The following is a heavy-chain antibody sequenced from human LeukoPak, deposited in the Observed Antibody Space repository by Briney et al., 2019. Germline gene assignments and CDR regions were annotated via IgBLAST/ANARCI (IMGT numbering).Heavy chain of an antibody. CDR2: ISGSGGST. V-gene: IGHV3-23*01. CDR1: GFTFSSYG. Sequence: GGSLRLSCAASGFTFSSYGMSWVRQAPGKGLEWVSAISGSGGSTYYADSVKGRFTISRDNSKNTLYLQMNSLRAEDTAVYCCARYYYDSSGYYYLYYYYYYMDVWGKGTTVTVSS. J-gene: IGHJ6*03. D-gene: IGHD3-22*01. CDR3: ARYYYDSSGYYYLYYYYYYMDV.